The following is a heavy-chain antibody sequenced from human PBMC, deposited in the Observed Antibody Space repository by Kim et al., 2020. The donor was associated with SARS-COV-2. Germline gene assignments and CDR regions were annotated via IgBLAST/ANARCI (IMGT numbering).Heavy chain of an antibody. CDR3: ARDRAFGDYDSSDY. D-gene: IGHD3-22*01. V-gene: IGHV3-33*01. Sequence: YAGSVTGRLSISRDNSENTVYLQMNSLRAEDTAVYYCARDRAFGDYDSSDYWGQGTLVTVSS. J-gene: IGHJ4*02.